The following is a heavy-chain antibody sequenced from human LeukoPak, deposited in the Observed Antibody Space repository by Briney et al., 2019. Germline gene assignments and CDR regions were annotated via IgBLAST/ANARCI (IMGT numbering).Heavy chain of an antibody. D-gene: IGHD2-15*01. CDR2: IVPIFGTA. V-gene: IGHV1-69*05. J-gene: IGHJ6*03. Sequence: SVKVSCEASGGTFSSYAISWVRQAPGQGLEWMGGIVPIFGTANYAQKFQGRVTITTDESTSTAYMELSSLRSEDTAVYYCASTPCSGGSCHGNYYYYMDVWGKGTTVTVSS. CDR1: GGTFSSYA. CDR3: ASTPCSGGSCHGNYYYYMDV.